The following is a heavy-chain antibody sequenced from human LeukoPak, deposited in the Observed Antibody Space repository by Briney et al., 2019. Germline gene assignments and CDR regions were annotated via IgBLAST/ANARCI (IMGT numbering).Heavy chain of an antibody. V-gene: IGHV4-4*02. D-gene: IGHD2-21*01. CDR3: ARETSLHIFDS. Sequence: SETLSLTCAVSGGSISSSNWWSWVRQPPGKGLEWIGEIYHSGSTNYNPSLKSRVTISVDKSKNQFPLKLSSVTAADTAMYYCARETSLHIFDSWGQGTLVTVSS. CDR2: IYHSGST. J-gene: IGHJ4*02. CDR1: GGSISSSNW.